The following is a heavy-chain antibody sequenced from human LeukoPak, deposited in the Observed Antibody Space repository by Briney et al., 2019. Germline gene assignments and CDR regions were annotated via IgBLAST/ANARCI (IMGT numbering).Heavy chain of an antibody. Sequence: GGSLRLSCAASGFTFSSYSMDWVRQAPGKGLEWVSSISETSGYIYYADSANGRFTISRDNAKNSLYLQMNSLRPDDTAVYYCARGYSSSWCDYWGQGTLVTVSS. J-gene: IGHJ4*02. CDR3: ARGYSSSWCDY. V-gene: IGHV3-21*01. CDR2: ISETSGYI. CDR1: GFTFSSYS. D-gene: IGHD6-13*01.